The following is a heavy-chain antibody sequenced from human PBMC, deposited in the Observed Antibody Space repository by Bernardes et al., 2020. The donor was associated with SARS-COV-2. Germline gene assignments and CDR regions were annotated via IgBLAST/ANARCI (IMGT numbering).Heavy chain of an antibody. CDR2: ISAYNGNT. V-gene: IGHV1-18*04. CDR3: ARGMVATGDYYYYYGMDV. J-gene: IGHJ6*02. CDR1: GYTFTSYG. D-gene: IGHD5-12*01. Sequence: ASVKVSCKASGYTFTSYGISWVRQAPGQGLEWMGWISAYNGNTNYAQKLQGRVTMTTDTSTSTAYMELRSLRSDDTAVYYCARGMVATGDYYYYYGMDVWGQGTTVTVSS.